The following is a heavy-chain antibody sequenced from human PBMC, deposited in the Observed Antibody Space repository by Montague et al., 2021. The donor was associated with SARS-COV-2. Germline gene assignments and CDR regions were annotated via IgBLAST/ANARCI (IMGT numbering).Heavy chain of an antibody. CDR2: INSDGSST. Sequence: PLRLSCAASGFTISSYWMHWVRQAPGKGLVWVSRINSDGSSTNYADSVKGRFTISRDNAKNTLYLQMNSLRAEDTAVYYCAGGGLWFGPGGQGTLVTVSS. V-gene: IGHV3-74*01. J-gene: IGHJ5*02. CDR3: AGGGLWFGP. D-gene: IGHD3-10*01. CDR1: GFTISSYW.